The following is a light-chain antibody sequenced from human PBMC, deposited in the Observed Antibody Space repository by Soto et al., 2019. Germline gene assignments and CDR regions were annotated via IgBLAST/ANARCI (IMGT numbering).Light chain of an antibody. V-gene: IGKV1-5*01. CDR1: QSISSW. CDR3: QQYNSYSAT. CDR2: DAS. Sequence: DIQMTQSPSTLSASVGDRVTITCRASQSISSWLAWYQQRPGKAPKLLIYDASSLESGVPSRFSGSGSGTEFTLTLSSLQPDDFATYHCQQYNSYSATFGQGTKLEIK. J-gene: IGKJ2*01.